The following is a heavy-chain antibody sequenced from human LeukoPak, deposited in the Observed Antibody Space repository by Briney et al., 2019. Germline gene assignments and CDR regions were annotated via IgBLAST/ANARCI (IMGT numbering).Heavy chain of an antibody. D-gene: IGHD1-26*01. V-gene: IGHV3-53*01. Sequence: GGSLRLSCAVSGFTVRSNYMSWVRQAPGKGLEWVSDIYSGGSTYYTDSVKGRFTISRDNSKNTLSLQMSRLRGGDTAVYYSATWEDSGTYYQRVAFDIWGQGTMVTVSS. CDR3: ATWEDSGTYYQRVAFDI. CDR1: GFTVRSNY. J-gene: IGHJ3*02. CDR2: IYSGGST.